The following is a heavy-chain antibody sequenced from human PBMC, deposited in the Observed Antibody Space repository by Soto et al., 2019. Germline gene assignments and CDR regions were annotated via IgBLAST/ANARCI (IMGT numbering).Heavy chain of an antibody. CDR1: GFTCGSYA. CDR2: IGASGSRA. J-gene: IGHJ4*02. CDR3: AKDFSDYSRSLFDY. D-gene: IGHD6-6*01. V-gene: IGHV3-23*01. Sequence: VGSLRLSRTASGFTCGSYAMAWIRRLPGKGLEWVSIIGASGSRAFYTDSVKGRFTISRDNSKNILYLQMYSLRAEDTAVYYCAKDFSDYSRSLFDYWVQGTLVTVSS.